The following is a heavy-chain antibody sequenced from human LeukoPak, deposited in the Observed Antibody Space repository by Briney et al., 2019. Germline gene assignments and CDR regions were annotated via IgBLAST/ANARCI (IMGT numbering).Heavy chain of an antibody. V-gene: IGHV5-51*01. CDR1: GYSFTSYW. D-gene: IGHD4-23*01. CDR2: IYPGDSDT. CDR3: AGRVVNNRNWYFNL. J-gene: IGHJ2*01. Sequence: HGEFLKISCKGSGYSFTSYWIGWVRQMPGKGLEWMGIIYPGDSDTRYSPSFQGQVTISADKSISTAYLQWSSLKASDTAMYYCAGRVVNNRNWYFNLWGRGTLVTVSS.